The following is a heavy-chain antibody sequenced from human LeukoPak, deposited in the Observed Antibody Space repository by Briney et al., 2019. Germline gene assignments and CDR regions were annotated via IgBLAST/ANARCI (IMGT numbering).Heavy chain of an antibody. CDR2: INTDGSST. CDR3: ARDYGSTSCQS. J-gene: IGHJ4*02. D-gene: IGHD2-2*01. Sequence: GGSLRLSCAASGFTFSSYWMHWVRQAPGKGLVWVSRINTDGSSTSYADSVKGRFTISRDNAKNTRYLQVNSLRAEGTAVYYCARDYGSTSCQSWGQGTLVTVSS. V-gene: IGHV3-74*01. CDR1: GFTFSSYW.